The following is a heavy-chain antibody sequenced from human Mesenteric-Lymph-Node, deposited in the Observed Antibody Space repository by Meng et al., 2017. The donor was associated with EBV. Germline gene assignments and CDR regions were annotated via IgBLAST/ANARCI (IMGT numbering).Heavy chain of an antibody. D-gene: IGHD6-19*01. CDR3: ARLYASGGGRGLDF. CDR1: GGSITIDDFY. Sequence: QLQESGPGLVKPSGTLSLTCTVSGGSITIDDFYWGWIRQPSGKGLEWIGHIYHNGDTDYNPSLNSRVTIFVDTSENQFSLTLTSVTAADTAVYYCARLYASGGGRGLDFWGQGTLVTVSS. CDR2: IYHNGDT. V-gene: IGHV4-39*01. J-gene: IGHJ4*02.